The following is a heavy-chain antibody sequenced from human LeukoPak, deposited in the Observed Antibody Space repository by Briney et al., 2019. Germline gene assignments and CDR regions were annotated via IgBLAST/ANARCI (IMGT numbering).Heavy chain of an antibody. Sequence: SESLSLTRAVSGGSICSLYWSGIGQPARQGLEWIGRIYTSEGTVYNPSLKSRVTMSVVTSKIQFALKLISVTAADTAVYYCASELSGYPNYFDYWGQGTLVTVSS. D-gene: IGHD3-22*01. CDR2: IYTSEGT. J-gene: IGHJ4*02. V-gene: IGHV4-4*07. CDR1: GGSICSLY. CDR3: ASELSGYPNYFDY.